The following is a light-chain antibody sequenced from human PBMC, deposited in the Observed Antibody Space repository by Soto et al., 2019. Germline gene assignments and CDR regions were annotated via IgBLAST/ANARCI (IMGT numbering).Light chain of an antibody. V-gene: IGLV2-8*01. CDR3: RSYAGSNNFV. J-gene: IGLJ1*01. CDR2: EVT. CDR1: SSDVGYYDY. Sequence: QSALTQPPSASGFPGQSVTISCTGTSSDVGYYDYVSWYQQHPGKAPKLVIYEVTKRPSGVPDRVSDSKSGKTASLTVSGLRAEDEADYYCRSYAGSNNFVFGSGTKLTVL.